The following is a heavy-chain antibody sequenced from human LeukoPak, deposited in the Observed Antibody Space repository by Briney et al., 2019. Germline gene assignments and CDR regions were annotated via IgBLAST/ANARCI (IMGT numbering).Heavy chain of an antibody. D-gene: IGHD2-2*01. CDR1: GFTFSSNV. CDR3: ARSPNPHCSTDCYGDY. J-gene: IGHJ4*02. CDR2: ITGSGGST. V-gene: IGHV3-23*01. Sequence: GGSLRLSCAASGFTFSSNVMSWVRQAPGKGLEWVSGITGSGGSTYYAGSVKGRFTISRDNSKNTLYMLVNNLRAEDTAVYYCARSPNPHCSTDCYGDYWGQGTLVTVSS.